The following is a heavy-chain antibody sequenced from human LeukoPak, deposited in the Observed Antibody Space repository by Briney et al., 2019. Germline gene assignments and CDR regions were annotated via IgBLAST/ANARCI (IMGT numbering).Heavy chain of an antibody. J-gene: IGHJ5*02. CDR3: ARGIPFSKTWITIFGVVIIGPFDP. V-gene: IGHV4-59*12. D-gene: IGHD3-3*01. CDR2: IYYSGST. Sequence: SETLSLTCTVSGGSISSYYWSWIRQPPGKGLEWIGYIYYSGSTNYNPSLKSRVTISVDTSKNQFSLKLSSVTAADTAVYYCARGIPFSKTWITIFGVVIIGPFDPWGQGTLVTVSS. CDR1: GGSISSYY.